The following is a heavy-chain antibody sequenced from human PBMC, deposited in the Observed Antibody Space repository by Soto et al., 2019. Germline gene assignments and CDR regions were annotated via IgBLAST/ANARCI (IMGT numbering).Heavy chain of an antibody. J-gene: IGHJ4*02. CDR1: GFTFSSYA. Sequence: LRLSCAASGFTFSSYAMSWVRQAPGKGLEWVSAISGSGGSTYYADSVKGRFTISRDNSKNTLYLQMNSLRAEDTAVYYCAKDTYYYDSSGYSPYFDYWGQGTLVTVSS. CDR2: ISGSGGST. D-gene: IGHD3-22*01. V-gene: IGHV3-23*01. CDR3: AKDTYYYDSSGYSPYFDY.